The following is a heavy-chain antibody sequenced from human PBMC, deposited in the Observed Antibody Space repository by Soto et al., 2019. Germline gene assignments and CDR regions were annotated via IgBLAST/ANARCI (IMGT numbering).Heavy chain of an antibody. CDR3: ATMGTPATGLYYFDN. J-gene: IGHJ4*02. Sequence: SETLSLTCTVSGCSISSGNYYWSWIRQPPGKGLEWIGFMSYSGSTSYNASLKSRVTISVDTSKSQFSLNLSFVTAADTAVYYCATMGTPATGLYYFDNWGQGTLVTAS. CDR1: GCSISSGNYY. V-gene: IGHV4-30-4*01. D-gene: IGHD1-7*01. CDR2: MSYSGST.